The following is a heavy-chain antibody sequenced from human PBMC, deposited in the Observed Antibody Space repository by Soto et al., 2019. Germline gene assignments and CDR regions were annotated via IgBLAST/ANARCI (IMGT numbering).Heavy chain of an antibody. Sequence: ASVKVSCKASGYTFTGYYMHWLRQAPGQGLEWMGWINPNSGGTNYAQKFQGWVTMTRDTSISTAYMELSRLRSDDTAVYYCARGRAEMATENLHAVFEQFDYWGQGTLVTVSS. D-gene: IGHD5-12*01. CDR3: ARGRAEMATENLHAVFEQFDY. V-gene: IGHV1-2*04. CDR2: INPNSGGT. CDR1: GYTFTGYY. J-gene: IGHJ4*02.